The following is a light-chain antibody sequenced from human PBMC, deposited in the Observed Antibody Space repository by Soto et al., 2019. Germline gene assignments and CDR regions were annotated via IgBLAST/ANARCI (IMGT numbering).Light chain of an antibody. J-gene: IGKJ1*01. V-gene: IGKV1-33*01. CDR1: QDSSNY. CDR2: DAS. Sequence: DVQMTQSPSSLSASVGDRVTITCQTSQDSSNYLNWYQQKPGKAPKLLIYDASKLETGVPSRFSGSGSGTDFTFTISSLQPEDIATYYCQQYDNLPRTFGQGTKVDIK. CDR3: QQYDNLPRT.